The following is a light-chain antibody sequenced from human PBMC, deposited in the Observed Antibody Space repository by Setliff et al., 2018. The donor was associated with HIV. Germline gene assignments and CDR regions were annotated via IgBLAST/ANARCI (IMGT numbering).Light chain of an antibody. CDR2: EIN. CDR1: SSDVGAYNL. J-gene: IGLJ1*01. CDR3: CSYAGTNTHV. Sequence: QSALTQPASVSGSPGESITISCTGTSSDVGAYNLVSWYQQYPDKAPKLLIFEINKRPSGLSYRFSGSKSGNPASLTISGLQAEDEADYYCCSYAGTNTHVFGSGTRSPS. V-gene: IGLV2-23*02.